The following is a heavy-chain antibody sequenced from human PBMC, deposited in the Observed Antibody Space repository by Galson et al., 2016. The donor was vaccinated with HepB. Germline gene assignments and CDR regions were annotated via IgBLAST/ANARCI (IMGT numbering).Heavy chain of an antibody. CDR3: ARETIFGVSRGAWFDP. CDR1: GGTFSTYA. D-gene: IGHD3-3*01. Sequence: SVKVSCKVSGGTFSTYAISWVRQAPGQGLEWMGRIIPMLGTTSYTQNFQGRVTITADESTTTAYMELSSLTSEDTAVYYCARETIFGVSRGAWFDPWGQGTLVTVSS. V-gene: IGHV1-69*11. CDR2: IIPMLGTT. J-gene: IGHJ5*02.